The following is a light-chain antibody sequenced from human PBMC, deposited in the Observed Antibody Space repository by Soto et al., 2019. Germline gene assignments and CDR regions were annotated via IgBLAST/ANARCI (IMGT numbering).Light chain of an antibody. V-gene: IGLV1-44*01. CDR1: SANIGSNT. J-gene: IGLJ3*02. CDR2: SNH. CDR3: AAWDDSLNGWV. Sequence: QSVLTQPPSASGTPGQRVTISCSGSSANIGSNTVNWYQQLPGTAPKLLIYSNHQRPSGVPDRFSGSKSGTSASLAISGLQSEDEADYYGAAWDDSLNGWVFGGGTKLTV.